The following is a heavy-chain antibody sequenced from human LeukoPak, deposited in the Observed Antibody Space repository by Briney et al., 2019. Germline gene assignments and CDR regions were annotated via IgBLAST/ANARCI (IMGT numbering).Heavy chain of an antibody. V-gene: IGHV3-21*01. J-gene: IGHJ4*02. CDR2: ISSSSSYI. CDR1: GFTFSSYS. CDR3: AALDATDVDY. Sequence: PGGSLRLSCAASGFTFSSYSMNWVRQAPGKGLEWVSSISSSSSYIYYADSVKGRFTISRDNAKNTLYLQMASLRAEDTALYYCAALDATDVDYWGQGTLVTVSS. D-gene: IGHD2-15*01.